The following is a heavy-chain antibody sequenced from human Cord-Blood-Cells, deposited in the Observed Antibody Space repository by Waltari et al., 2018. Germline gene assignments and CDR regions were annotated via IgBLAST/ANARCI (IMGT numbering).Heavy chain of an antibody. J-gene: IGHJ6*02. D-gene: IGHD2-15*01. Sequence: EVQLVESGGGLVQPGGSLSLSCAASGFTFSSYWMSWVRQAPGKGLEWVANIKQDGSEKYYLDSVKGRFTISRDNAKNSLYLQMNSLRAEDTAVYYCARDVQDIVVVVAAIYYYYGMDVWGQGTTVTVSS. CDR1: GFTFSSYW. CDR2: IKQDGSEK. V-gene: IGHV3-7*01. CDR3: ARDVQDIVVVVAAIYYYYGMDV.